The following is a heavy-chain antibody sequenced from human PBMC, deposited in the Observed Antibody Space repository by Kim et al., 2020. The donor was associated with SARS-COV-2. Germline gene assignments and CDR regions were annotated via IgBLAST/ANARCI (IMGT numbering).Heavy chain of an antibody. CDR3: ARNARIAAADY. Sequence: GGSLRLSCAASGFTFSSYSMNWVRQAPGKGLEWVSSISSSSSYIYYADSVKGRFTISRDNAKNSLYLQMNSLRAEDAAVYYCARNARIAAADYWGQGTLVTVSS. J-gene: IGHJ4*02. CDR2: ISSSSSYI. CDR1: GFTFSSYS. V-gene: IGHV3-21*01. D-gene: IGHD6-13*01.